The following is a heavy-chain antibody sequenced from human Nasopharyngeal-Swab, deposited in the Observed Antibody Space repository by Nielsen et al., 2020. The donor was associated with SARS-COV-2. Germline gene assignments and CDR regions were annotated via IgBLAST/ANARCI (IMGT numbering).Heavy chain of an antibody. V-gene: IGHV3-7*01. J-gene: IGHJ5*02. CDR3: AREYCSSTSCYGDWFDP. Sequence: GESLKISCAASGFTFSSYWMSWVRQAPGKGLEWVANIKQDGSEKYYVDSVKGRFTISRDNAKNSLYLQMHSLRAEDTAVYYCAREYCSSTSCYGDWFDPWGQGTLVTVSS. D-gene: IGHD2-2*01. CDR1: GFTFSSYW. CDR2: IKQDGSEK.